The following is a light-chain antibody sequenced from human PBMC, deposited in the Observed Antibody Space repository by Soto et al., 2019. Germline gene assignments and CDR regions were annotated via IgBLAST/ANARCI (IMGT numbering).Light chain of an antibody. Sequence: QSALTQPASVSGSPGQSITISCTGTSSDIGSHNFVSWHQQHPGKAPKFIIYGVSNRPSGVSNSFSGSKSGNTASLTISGLQADDEADYYCSSYTSTYIWVFGGGTKLTVL. CDR1: SSDIGSHNF. CDR3: SSYTSTYIWV. CDR2: GVS. J-gene: IGLJ3*02. V-gene: IGLV2-14*01.